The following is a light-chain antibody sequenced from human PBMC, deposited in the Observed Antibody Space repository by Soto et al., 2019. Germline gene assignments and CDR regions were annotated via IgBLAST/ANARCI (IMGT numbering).Light chain of an antibody. Sequence: VLTQPPSVSAAPGQKFTISCSGSSSDIGRNYVSWYQHLPGTAPKLLIYENNKRPSGIPDRLSGSKSGSSATLGITGLQTEDEADYYCGTWDSSLTTYVFGPGTKVTVL. CDR1: SSDIGRNY. CDR3: GTWDSSLTTYV. CDR2: ENN. J-gene: IGLJ1*01. V-gene: IGLV1-51*02.